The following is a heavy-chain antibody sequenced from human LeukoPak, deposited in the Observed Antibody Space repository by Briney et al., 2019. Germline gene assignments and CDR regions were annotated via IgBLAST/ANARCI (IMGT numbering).Heavy chain of an antibody. V-gene: IGHV3-23*01. J-gene: IGHJ6*02. CDR3: TRDLLQLAYYYYYGMDV. D-gene: IGHD6-13*01. CDR2: ISGSGGST. CDR1: GFAFSSYA. Sequence: GGSLRLSCAASGFAFSSYAMSWVRQAPGKGLEWVSAISGSGGSTYYADSVKGRFTISRDNSKNTLYLQMNSLRAEDTAVYYCTRDLLQLAYYYYYGMDVWGQGTTVTVSS.